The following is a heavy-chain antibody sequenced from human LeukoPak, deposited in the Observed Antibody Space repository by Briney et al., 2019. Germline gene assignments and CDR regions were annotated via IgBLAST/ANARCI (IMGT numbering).Heavy chain of an antibody. CDR1: GGSISSGDYY. V-gene: IGHV4-30-4*01. Sequence: SQTLSLTCTVSGGSISSGDYYWSWIRQPPGKGLEWIGYIYYSGSTYYNPSLKSRVTISVGTSKNQFSLRLSSVTAADTAVYYCARAGYYDSSGYDFFDYWGQGTLVTVSS. D-gene: IGHD3-22*01. CDR2: IYYSGST. J-gene: IGHJ4*02. CDR3: ARAGYYDSSGYDFFDY.